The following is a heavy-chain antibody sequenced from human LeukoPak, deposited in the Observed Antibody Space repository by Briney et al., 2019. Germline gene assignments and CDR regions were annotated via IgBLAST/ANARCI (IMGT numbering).Heavy chain of an antibody. CDR3: ARGIDRGNNYFDP. CDR1: GGSFSGYY. V-gene: IGHV4-34*01. D-gene: IGHD3-10*01. J-gene: IGHJ5*02. Sequence: TSSETLPLTCAVYGGSFSGYYWNWIRQPPGKGLEWIGEITQSGSTNYNPSPKRRVTISVDTSKSQFSLKLSSVTAADTAVYYCARGIDRGNNYFDPWGRGTLVTVSS. CDR2: ITQSGST.